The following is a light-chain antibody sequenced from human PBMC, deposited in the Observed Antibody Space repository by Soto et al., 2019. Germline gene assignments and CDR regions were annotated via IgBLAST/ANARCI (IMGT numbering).Light chain of an antibody. CDR1: QSISNW. J-gene: IGKJ1*01. CDR2: QAS. V-gene: IGKV1-5*03. Sequence: DIQMTQSPSTLSASVGDRVIITCRASQSISNWLAWYQQKPGRLPRLLMYQASTLESGVPSRFSGSGSGTKFTLTIASLQPDDFATYYCQQYETFSGTFGPGTKVDIK. CDR3: QQYETFSGT.